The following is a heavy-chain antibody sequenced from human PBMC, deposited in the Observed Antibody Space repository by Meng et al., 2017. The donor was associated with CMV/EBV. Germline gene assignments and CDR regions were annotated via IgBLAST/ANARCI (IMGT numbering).Heavy chain of an antibody. D-gene: IGHD6-19*01. Sequence: SCAASGFTFSSYWMHWVRQAPGKGLVWVSRINSDGSSTSYADSVKGRFTISRGNAKNTLYLQMNSLRAEDTAVYYCARTGGWYSFDYWGQGTLVTVSS. CDR1: GFTFSSYW. CDR3: ARTGGWYSFDY. CDR2: INSDGSST. J-gene: IGHJ4*02. V-gene: IGHV3-74*01.